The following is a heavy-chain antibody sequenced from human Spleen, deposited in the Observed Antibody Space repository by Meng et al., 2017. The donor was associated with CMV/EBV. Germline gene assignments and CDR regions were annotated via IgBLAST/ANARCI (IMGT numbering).Heavy chain of an antibody. D-gene: IGHD3-22*01. Sequence: GGSLRLSCKASGGTFRSNAINWVRQAPGQGLEWMGGIIPIFGTPNYAQKFQGRVTISTDESTRTAYMQLSSLRSEDTAEYYCARGTYYYDGLDYSPDIIDYWGQGTLVTISS. J-gene: IGHJ4*02. V-gene: IGHV1-69*05. CDR1: GGTFRSNA. CDR3: ARGTYYYDGLDYSPDIIDY. CDR2: IIPIFGTP.